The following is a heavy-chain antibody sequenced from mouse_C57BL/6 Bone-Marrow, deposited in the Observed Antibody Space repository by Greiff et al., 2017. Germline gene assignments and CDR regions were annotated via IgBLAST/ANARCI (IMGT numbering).Heavy chain of an antibody. J-gene: IGHJ3*01. CDR2: IDPNSGGT. CDR1: GYTFTSYL. Sequence: QVQLKQSGAELVKPGASVKLSCTASGYTFTSYLMHWVKQRPGRGLEWIGMIDPNSGGTKYNEKVKSKATLTVDKPSSTAYMQLSSLTSEDSAVYYCARNGFCWFAYWGQGTMVTVSA. CDR3: ARNGFCWFAY. V-gene: IGHV1-72*01.